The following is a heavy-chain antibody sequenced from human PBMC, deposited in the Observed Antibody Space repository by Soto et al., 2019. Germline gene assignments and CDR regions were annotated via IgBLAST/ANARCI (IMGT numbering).Heavy chain of an antibody. Sequence: GGSLRLSCAASGFTFSSYGMHWVRQAPGKGLEWVAVIWYDGSNKYYADSVKGRFTISRDNSKNTLYLQMNSLRAEDTAVYYCARTRNQRTRGGVSFDIWGQGTMVTVSS. CDR3: ARTRNQRTRGGVSFDI. CDR2: IWYDGSNK. V-gene: IGHV3-33*01. D-gene: IGHD3-16*01. CDR1: GFTFSSYG. J-gene: IGHJ3*02.